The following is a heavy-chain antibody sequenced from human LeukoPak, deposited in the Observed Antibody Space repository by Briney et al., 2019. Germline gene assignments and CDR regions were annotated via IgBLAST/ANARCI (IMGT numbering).Heavy chain of an antibody. CDR2: IYHSGNS. J-gene: IGHJ4*01. V-gene: IGHV4-59*08. Sequence: SETLSLTCTVSGGSMYSYYWRWIRQPPGKGLEWIGNIYHSGNSNFIPSYNPSLKSRVTISVDTSKSQFSLRLTSVTAADRAVSYCASGHSSRYSHFWGHGTLVTVSS. CDR1: GGSMYSYY. CDR3: ASGHSSRYSHF. D-gene: IGHD6-13*01.